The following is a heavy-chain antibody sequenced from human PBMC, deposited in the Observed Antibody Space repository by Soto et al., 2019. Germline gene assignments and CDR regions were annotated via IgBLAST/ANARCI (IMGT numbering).Heavy chain of an antibody. CDR2: IYYSGST. D-gene: IGHD5-18*01. Sequence: NPSETLSLTCTVSGGSISSGGYYWSWIRQNPGKGREWIGYIYYSGSTYYNPSLKSRVTISVDTSKNQFSLKLSSVTAADTAVYYCARYPLQYSYGPTDYYGMDVWGQGTTVTVSS. CDR1: GGSISSGGYY. J-gene: IGHJ6*02. V-gene: IGHV4-31*03. CDR3: ARYPLQYSYGPTDYYGMDV.